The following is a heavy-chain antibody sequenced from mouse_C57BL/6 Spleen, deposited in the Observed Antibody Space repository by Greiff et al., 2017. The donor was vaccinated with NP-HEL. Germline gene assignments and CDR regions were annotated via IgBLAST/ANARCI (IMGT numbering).Heavy chain of an antibody. V-gene: IGHV14-4*01. CDR1: GFNIKDAY. D-gene: IGHD2-14*01. CDR2: IDPENGDT. CDR3: TTRVLHAMDY. J-gene: IGHJ4*01. Sequence: VQLQQSGAELVRPGASVKLSCTASGFNIKDAYMHWVKQRPEQGLEWIGWIDPENGDTEYASKFQGKATITADTSSNTAYLQLSSLTSEDTAVYYCTTRVLHAMDYWGQGTSVTVSS.